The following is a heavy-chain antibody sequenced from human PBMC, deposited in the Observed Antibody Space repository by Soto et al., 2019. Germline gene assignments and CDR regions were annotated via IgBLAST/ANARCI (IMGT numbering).Heavy chain of an antibody. J-gene: IGHJ3*02. CDR1: GGSISSGGYY. V-gene: IGHV4-31*03. D-gene: IGHD6-13*01. CDR2: IYYSGST. Sequence: SETLSLTCTVSGGSISSGGYYWSWIRQHPGKGLEWIGYIYYSGSTYYNPSLKSRVTISVDTSKNQFSLKLSSVTAADTAVYYCARNQYSSSWYGLDAFDIWGQGTMVTVSS. CDR3: ARNQYSSSWYGLDAFDI.